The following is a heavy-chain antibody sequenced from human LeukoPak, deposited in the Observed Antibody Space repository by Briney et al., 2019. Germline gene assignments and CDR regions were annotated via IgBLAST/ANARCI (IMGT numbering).Heavy chain of an antibody. CDR3: ARGWYNFDY. J-gene: IGHJ4*02. V-gene: IGHV3-23*01. Sequence: PGGSLRLSCAASGFTFSSYAVSWVRQTPGKGLEWVSGINNSGDRRFYADSVKGRFTISRDNSKNTLYLQMNSLRAEDTAVYYCARGWYNFDYWGQGTRVTISS. CDR2: INNSGDRR. CDR1: GFTFSSYA. D-gene: IGHD6-19*01.